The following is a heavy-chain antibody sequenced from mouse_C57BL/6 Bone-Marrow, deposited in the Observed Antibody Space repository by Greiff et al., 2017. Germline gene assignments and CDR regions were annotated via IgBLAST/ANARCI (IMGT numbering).Heavy chain of an antibody. J-gene: IGHJ4*01. CDR3: VREVLLWLRRGGYYAMDY. D-gene: IGHD2-2*01. Sequence: EVKLVESGGGLVQPKGSLKLSCAASGFSFNTYAMNWVRQAPGKGLEWVARIRSKSNNYATYYADSVKDRFTISRDDSESMLYLQMNNLKTEDTAMYYCVREVLLWLRRGGYYAMDYWGQGTSVTVSS. V-gene: IGHV10-1*01. CDR2: IRSKSNNYAT. CDR1: GFSFNTYA.